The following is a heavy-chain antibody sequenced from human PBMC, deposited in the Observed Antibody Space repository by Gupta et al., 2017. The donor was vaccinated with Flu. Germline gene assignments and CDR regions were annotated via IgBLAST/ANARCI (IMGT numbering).Heavy chain of an antibody. CDR1: GFTFGDYA. CDR2: IRAKVYGATT. Sequence: EVQLVESGGGLVQPGRSLRLSCAASGFTFGDYAISWVRQAPGKGLEWVGLIRAKVYGATTQYAASVKGRFTISRDDSRRLAYLHMSSLKTEDTAVYYCVRLGYCNDDSCLHGYSYGSYYAMDVWGQGTTVAVSS. CDR3: VRLGYCNDDSCLHGYSYGSYYAMDV. J-gene: IGHJ6*02. D-gene: IGHD2-15*01. V-gene: IGHV3-49*04.